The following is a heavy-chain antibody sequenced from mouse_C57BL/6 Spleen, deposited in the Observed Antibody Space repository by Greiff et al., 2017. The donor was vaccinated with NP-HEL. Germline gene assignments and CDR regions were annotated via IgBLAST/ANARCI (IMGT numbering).Heavy chain of an antibody. CDR1: GYTFTDYY. D-gene: IGHD1-1*01. CDR2: INPNNGGT. Sequence: EVQLQQSGPELVKPGASVKISCKASGYTFTDYYMNWVKQSHGKSLEWIGDINPNNGGTSYKQKFKGKATLTVDKSSSTAYMERRSLTSEDSAVYYCARGATVVGDFDYWGQGTTLTVSS. J-gene: IGHJ2*01. V-gene: IGHV1-26*01. CDR3: ARGATVVGDFDY.